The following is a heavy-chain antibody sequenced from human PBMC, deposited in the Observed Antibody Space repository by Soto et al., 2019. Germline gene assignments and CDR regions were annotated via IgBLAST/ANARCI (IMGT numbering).Heavy chain of an antibody. CDR3: ARAGRITIFSTGYPLNAFDI. Sequence: EVQLVESGGGLVQPGGSLRLSCAASGFTFSSYWMSWVRQAPGKGLEWVANIKQDGSEKYYVDSVKGRFTISRDNAKNSLYLQMNSLRAEDTAVYYGARAGRITIFSTGYPLNAFDIWGQGTMVTVSS. J-gene: IGHJ3*02. CDR1: GFTFSSYW. CDR2: IKQDGSEK. D-gene: IGHD3-9*01. V-gene: IGHV3-7*01.